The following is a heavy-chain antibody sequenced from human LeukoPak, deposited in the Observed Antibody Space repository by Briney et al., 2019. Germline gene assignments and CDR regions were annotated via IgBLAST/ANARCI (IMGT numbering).Heavy chain of an antibody. J-gene: IGHJ5*02. V-gene: IGHV1-18*01. CDR2: ISAYNGNT. CDR3: ARVGAVAGTSWFDP. CDR1: GYTFTSYG. D-gene: IGHD6-19*01. Sequence: ASVKVSCKASGYTFTSYGISWVRQAPGQGLEWMGWISAYNGNTKYAQKLQGRVTMTTDTSTSTAYMELRSLRSDDTAVYYCARVGAVAGTSWFDPWGQGTLVTVSS.